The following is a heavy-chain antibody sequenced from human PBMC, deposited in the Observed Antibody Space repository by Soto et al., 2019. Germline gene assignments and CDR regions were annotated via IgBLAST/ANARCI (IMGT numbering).Heavy chain of an antibody. CDR1: GGSVSSGSYY. D-gene: IGHD6-19*01. CDR2: IYYSGST. CDR3: ARGIEGWYQGRYYYGMDV. J-gene: IGHJ6*01. Sequence: QVQLQESGPGLVKPSETLSLACTVSGGSVSSGSYYWSWIRQPPGKGLEWIGYIYYSGSTSYNPTLQSRVTISVGTSKNLFSLPLSTVTAADTAVYYCARGIEGWYQGRYYYGMDVWGQGTTVTVSS. V-gene: IGHV4-61*01.